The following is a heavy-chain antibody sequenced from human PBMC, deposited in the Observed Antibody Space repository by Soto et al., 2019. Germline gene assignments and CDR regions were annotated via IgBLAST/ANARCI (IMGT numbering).Heavy chain of an antibody. V-gene: IGHV3-23*01. CDR3: APHVSCSGGSCQYDAFAI. CDR1: GFTVSSHA. CDR2: ITADGGT. D-gene: IGHD2-15*01. J-gene: IGHJ3*02. Sequence: GGSLRLSCAASGFTVSSHAMTWIRQAPGKGPEWVSTITADGGTYYADSVKGRFAMSRDTSESTLYLQMNSLGAEDTAAYYCAPHVSCSGGSCQYDAFAIRGQGTMVTVS.